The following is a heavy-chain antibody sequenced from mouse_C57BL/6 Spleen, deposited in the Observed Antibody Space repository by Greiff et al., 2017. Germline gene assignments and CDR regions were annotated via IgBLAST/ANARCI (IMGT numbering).Heavy chain of an antibody. Sequence: QVQLQQSDAELVKPGASVKISCKVSGYNFTDHTIHWMKQRPEQGLEWIGYIYPRDGSTKYNEKFKGKATLTADKSSSTAYMQLNSLTSEDSAVYCCAREDYYGSSYVWYFDVWGTGTTVTVSS. V-gene: IGHV1-78*01. J-gene: IGHJ1*03. CDR1: GYNFTDHT. CDR2: IYPRDGST. D-gene: IGHD1-1*01. CDR3: AREDYYGSSYVWYFDV.